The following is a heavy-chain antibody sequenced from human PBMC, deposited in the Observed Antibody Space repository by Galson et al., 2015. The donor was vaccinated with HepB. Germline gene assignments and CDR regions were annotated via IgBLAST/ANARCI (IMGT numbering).Heavy chain of an antibody. CDR2: ISSSSSTI. J-gene: IGHJ3*02. D-gene: IGHD4-17*01. CDR1: GFTFSSYS. CDR3: ARGPTVTTTDNAFDI. V-gene: IGHV3-48*01. Sequence: SLRLSCAASGFTFSSYSMNWVRQAPGKGLEWVSYISSSSSTIYYADSVKGRFTISRDNAKNSLYLQMNSLRAEDTAVYYCARGPTVTTTDNAFDIWGQGTMVTVSS.